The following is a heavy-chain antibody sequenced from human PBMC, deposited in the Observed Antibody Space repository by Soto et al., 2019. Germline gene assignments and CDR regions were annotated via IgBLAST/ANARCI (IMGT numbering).Heavy chain of an antibody. V-gene: IGHV4-30-4*01. CDR2: IYYSGST. CDR3: ARVNGDKLYYYYGMDV. Sequence: PSETLSLTCTVSGGSISSGDYYWSWIRQPPGKGLEWIGYIYYSGSTYYNPSLKSRVTISVDTSKNQFSLKLSSVTAADTAVYYGARVNGDKLYYYYGMDVWGQGTTVTVSS. CDR1: GGSISSGDYY. D-gene: IGHD4-17*01. J-gene: IGHJ6*02.